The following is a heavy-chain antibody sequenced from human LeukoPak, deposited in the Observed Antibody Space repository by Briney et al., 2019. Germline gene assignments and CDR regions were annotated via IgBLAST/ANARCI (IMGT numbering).Heavy chain of an antibody. CDR1: GYTSTDYY. CDR3: ARDIWNLRMIYY. CDR2: INPNSGGT. Sequence: GASVKVSCKASGYTSTDYYIHWVRQAPGQGLEWMGWINPNSGGTNYAQKFQGRVTMTGDTSISTAYMELSGLRSDDTAVYYCARDIWNLRMIYYWGQGTLVTVSS. J-gene: IGHJ4*02. D-gene: IGHD1-1*01. V-gene: IGHV1-2*02.